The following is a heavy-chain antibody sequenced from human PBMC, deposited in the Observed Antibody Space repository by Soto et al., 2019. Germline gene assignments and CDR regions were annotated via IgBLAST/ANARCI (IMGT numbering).Heavy chain of an antibody. CDR1: VFSIIDYE. CDR2: ISGSGSTV. D-gene: IGHD6-19*01. CDR3: ARNPSGQWVVPLYCDL. Sequence: GWSLRLSCASSVFSIIDYEMNWVRQAPGKGLEWVSYISGSGSTVYYADSVKGRFTISRDNAKNSVFLQINTLRVEDAAIYYCARNPSGQWVVPLYCDLWGQGTLVTVSS. V-gene: IGHV3-48*03. J-gene: IGHJ4*02.